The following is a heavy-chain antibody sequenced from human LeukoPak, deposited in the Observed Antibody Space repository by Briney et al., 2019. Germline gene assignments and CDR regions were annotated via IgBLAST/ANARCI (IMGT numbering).Heavy chain of an antibody. J-gene: IGHJ3*02. V-gene: IGHV4-39*07. Sequence: SETLSLTCTVSGGSISSSNYCWGWIRQPPGKGLEWIGSIYYSGSIYYNPSLKSRVTISIDTSKNQFSLKLSSVTAADTAVYYCARDRHLGIWGQGTMVTVSS. CDR2: IYYSGSI. CDR1: GGSISSSNYC. D-gene: IGHD3-16*01. CDR3: ARDRHLGI.